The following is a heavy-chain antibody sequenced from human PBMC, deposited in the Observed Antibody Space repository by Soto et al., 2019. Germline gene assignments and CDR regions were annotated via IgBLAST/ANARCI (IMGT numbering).Heavy chain of an antibody. Sequence: VNLLESGGGLVQPGGSLRLSCAASGFTFSNFAMSWVRQAPGRGLAWVSEITASGRTPSYADSVKGRFTIAKDESKHTLYLQRNSLRADDPALYYCAKVYFGESDGFDIWGQGTMVSVSS. CDR2: ITASGRTP. V-gene: IGHV3-23*01. D-gene: IGHD3-16*01. CDR3: AKVYFGESDGFDI. J-gene: IGHJ3*02. CDR1: GFTFSNFA.